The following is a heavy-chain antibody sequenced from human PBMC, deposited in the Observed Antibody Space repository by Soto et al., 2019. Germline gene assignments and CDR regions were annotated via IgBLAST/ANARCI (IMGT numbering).Heavy chain of an antibody. D-gene: IGHD5-18*01. CDR1: GGSISSGGYY. J-gene: IGHJ4*02. CDR2: IYYSGST. CDR3: ARESTAIPYYFDY. Sequence: SETLSLTCTVSGGSISSGGYYWSWIRQHPGKGLEWIGYIYYSGSTYYNPSLKSRVTISVDTSKNQFSLKLSSVTAADTAVYYCARESTAIPYYFDYWGQGTLVTVSS. V-gene: IGHV4-31*03.